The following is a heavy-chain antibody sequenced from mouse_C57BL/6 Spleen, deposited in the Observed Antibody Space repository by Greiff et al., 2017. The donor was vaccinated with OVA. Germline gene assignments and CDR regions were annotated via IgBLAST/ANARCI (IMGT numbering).Heavy chain of an antibody. J-gene: IGHJ4*01. V-gene: IGHV1-82*01. CDR3: ERNGGYYGMDY. CDR1: GYAFSSSW. D-gene: IGHD1-1*02. Sequence: QVQLQQSGPELVKPGASVKISCKASGYAFSSSWMDWVKQRPGQGLEWIGRIYPGDGGTNYNGKFKGKATLTADKSSSTAYMQLSSLPSEDSAVYLCERNGGYYGMDYWGQGTSVTVSS. CDR2: IYPGDGGT.